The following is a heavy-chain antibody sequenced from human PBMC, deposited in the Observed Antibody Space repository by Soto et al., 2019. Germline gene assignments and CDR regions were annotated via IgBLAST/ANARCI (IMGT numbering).Heavy chain of an antibody. CDR1: GFTFGDYA. CDR2: IWHDGSNK. D-gene: IGHD1-26*01. Sequence: GGSLRISCTASGFTFGDYAMSWVRQAPGMGLEWVAIIWHDGSNKYYADSVKGRFTISRDNSQNTVYLQMNSLRVEDTAMYYCARDGVGATAFFGYFDYWGRGTLVTVSS. J-gene: IGHJ4*02. CDR3: ARDGVGATAFFGYFDY. V-gene: IGHV3-33*01.